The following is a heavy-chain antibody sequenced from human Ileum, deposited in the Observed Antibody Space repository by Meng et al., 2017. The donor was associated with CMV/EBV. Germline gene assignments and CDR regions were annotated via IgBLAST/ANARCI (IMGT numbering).Heavy chain of an antibody. CDR2: IRVDGET. D-gene: IGHD4-11*01. Sequence: GESLKISCTASGFTFNTYALNWVRQAPGKGLEWVSGIRVDGETFYAGSVKGRFTISRDDSKNTLYLQMNSLRGEDTALYYCAKATDFDSWGQGTLVTVPQ. CDR1: GFTFNTYA. CDR3: AKATDFDS. J-gene: IGHJ4*02. V-gene: IGHV3-23*01.